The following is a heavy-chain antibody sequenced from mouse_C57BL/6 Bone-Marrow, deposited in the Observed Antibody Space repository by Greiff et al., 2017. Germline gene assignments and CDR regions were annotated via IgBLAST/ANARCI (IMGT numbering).Heavy chain of an antibody. J-gene: IGHJ1*03. CDR3: ARLMRYWYFDV. V-gene: IGHV5-4*03. Sequence: DVMLVESGGGLVKPGGSLKLSCAASGFTFSSYAMSWVRQTPEKRLEWVATISDGGSYTYYPDNVKGRFTISRDNAKNNLYLQMSHLKSEDTAMYYCARLMRYWYFDVWGTGTTVTVSS. CDR2: ISDGGSYT. CDR1: GFTFSSYA.